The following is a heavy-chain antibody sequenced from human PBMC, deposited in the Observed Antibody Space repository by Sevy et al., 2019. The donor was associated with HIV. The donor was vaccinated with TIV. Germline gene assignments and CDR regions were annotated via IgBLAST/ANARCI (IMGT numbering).Heavy chain of an antibody. D-gene: IGHD3-10*01. V-gene: IGHV3-74*03. CDR1: GFSFSSYW. CDR2: INSDGTYT. J-gene: IGHJ4*02. CDR3: ARDKVEGGTMVQDNDY. Sequence: GGSLRLSCAASGFSFSSYWMHWVRQVPGKGLVWLSRINSDGTYTKYGDSAKGRFTISRDNAKNTLYLQMDSLRAEDTAVYYCARDKVEGGTMVQDNDYWGQRTLVTVSS.